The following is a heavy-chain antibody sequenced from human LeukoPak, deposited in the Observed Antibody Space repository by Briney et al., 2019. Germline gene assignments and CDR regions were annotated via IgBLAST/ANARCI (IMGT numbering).Heavy chain of an antibody. J-gene: IGHJ4*02. Sequence: SETLSLTCTVSGGSINSGSYYWGWVRQPPGKGLEWIGSFFYTGRNYHYNSSLRSRVSFSIDTSNKQFSLKLTSVTAADTAIYYCMRDGDNSAYLTHGPFDFWGQGILVAVSS. CDR2: FFYTGRN. V-gene: IGHV4-39*07. CDR3: MRDGDNSAYLTHGPFDF. CDR1: GGSINSGSYY. D-gene: IGHD3-22*01.